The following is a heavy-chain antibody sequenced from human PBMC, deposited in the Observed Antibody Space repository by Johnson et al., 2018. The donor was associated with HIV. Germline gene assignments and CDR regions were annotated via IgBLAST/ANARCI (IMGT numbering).Heavy chain of an antibody. V-gene: IGHV3-20*04. CDR2: ISWNSGSI. D-gene: IGHD4/OR15-4a*01. CDR1: GFTFDDYG. Sequence: VQLVESGGGVVRPGGSLRLSCAASGFTFDDYGLNWVRQGPGKGLAWVSGISWNSGSIGYADSVKGRFTISRDNAKNSLYLQMNSLRAEDTAVYYCAKGRNTYGADVFDIWGQGTMVTVSS. CDR3: AKGRNTYGADVFDI. J-gene: IGHJ3*02.